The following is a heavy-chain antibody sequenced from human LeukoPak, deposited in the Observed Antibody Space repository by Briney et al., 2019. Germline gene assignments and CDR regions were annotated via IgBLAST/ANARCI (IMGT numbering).Heavy chain of an antibody. CDR1: GGTFSSYA. CDR2: IIPILGIA. D-gene: IGHD4-17*01. J-gene: IGHJ4*02. CDR3: ARGENYGDSSFDY. V-gene: IGHV1-69*04. Sequence: SVKVSCKASGGTFSSYAISWVRQAPGQGLEWMGRIIPILGIANYAQKSQGRVTITADKSTSTAYMELSSLRSEDTAVYYCARGENYGDSSFDYWGQGTLVTVSS.